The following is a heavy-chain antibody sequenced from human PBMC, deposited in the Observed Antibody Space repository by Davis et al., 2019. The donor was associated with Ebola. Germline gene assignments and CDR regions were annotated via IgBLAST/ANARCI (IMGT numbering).Heavy chain of an antibody. D-gene: IGHD2-8*01. CDR3: ARDGEVYAIYYYGMDV. V-gene: IGHV1-18*01. CDR2: ISAYNGNT. Sequence: ASVKVSCKASGYTFTSFGISWVRQAPGQGLEWMGWISAYNGNTNYAQKLQGRVTMTTDTSTSTAYMELRSLRSDDTAVYYCARDGEVYAIYYYGMDVWGQGTTVTVSS. J-gene: IGHJ6*02. CDR1: GYTFTSFG.